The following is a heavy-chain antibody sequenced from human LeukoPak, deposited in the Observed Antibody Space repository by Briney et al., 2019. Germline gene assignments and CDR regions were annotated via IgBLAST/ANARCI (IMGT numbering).Heavy chain of an antibody. D-gene: IGHD3-3*01. V-gene: IGHV4-30-4*08. Sequence: SETLSLTCTVSGGSISSGDYYWSWIRQPPGKGLEWIGYIYYSGSTYYNPSLKCRVTISVDTSKNQFSLKLSSVTAADTAVYYCARSPFPDFWSGTGAFDIWGQGTMVTVSS. J-gene: IGHJ3*02. CDR3: ARSPFPDFWSGTGAFDI. CDR1: GGSISSGDYY. CDR2: IYYSGST.